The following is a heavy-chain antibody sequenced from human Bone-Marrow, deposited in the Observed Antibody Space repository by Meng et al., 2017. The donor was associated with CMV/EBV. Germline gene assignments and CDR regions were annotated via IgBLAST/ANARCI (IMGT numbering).Heavy chain of an antibody. CDR3: ARFGGWYGMGDY. CDR1: GYSISSGYY. D-gene: IGHD6-19*01. J-gene: IGHJ4*02. V-gene: IGHV4-38-2*02. CDR2: IYHSGST. Sequence: GSLRLSCTVSGYSISSGYYWGWIRQPPGKGLEWIGSIYHSGSTFYNPSLKSRVTISVDTSKNQFSLRLSSVIAADTAVYYCARFGGWYGMGDYWGQGTLVTVSS.